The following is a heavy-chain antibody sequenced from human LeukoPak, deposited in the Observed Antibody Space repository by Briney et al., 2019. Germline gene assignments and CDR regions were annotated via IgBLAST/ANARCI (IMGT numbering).Heavy chain of an antibody. CDR2: MNPNSGNT. V-gene: IGHV1-8*01. CDR1: GYTFTSYD. J-gene: IGHJ4*02. Sequence: ASVKVSCKASGYTFTSYDINWVRQATGQGLEWMGWMNPNSGNTGYAQKFQGRVTMTRNTSISTAYMELSSLRSEDTAVYYCATAGPRLYYFDYWGQGTLVTVSS. CDR3: ATAGPRLYYFDY.